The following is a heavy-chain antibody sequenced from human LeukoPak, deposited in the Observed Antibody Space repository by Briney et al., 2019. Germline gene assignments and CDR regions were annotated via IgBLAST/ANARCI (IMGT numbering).Heavy chain of an antibody. D-gene: IGHD6-6*01. CDR3: ARGPAYSSSSGPFDY. CDR1: GFPFSSYS. Sequence: GGSLRLSCAASGFPFSSYSMNWVRQAPGKGLEWVSSISSSSSYIYHADSVKGQFTISRDNPKNSLYLQINSLRAEDTAVYYCARGPAYSSSSGPFDYWGQGTLVTVSS. CDR2: ISSSSSYI. J-gene: IGHJ4*02. V-gene: IGHV3-21*01.